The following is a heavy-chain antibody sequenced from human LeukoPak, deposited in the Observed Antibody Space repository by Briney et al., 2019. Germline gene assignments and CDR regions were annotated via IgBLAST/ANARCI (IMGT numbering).Heavy chain of an antibody. J-gene: IGHJ4*02. CDR3: ARAADCSSTSCYTLDY. CDR2: ISYDGSSK. D-gene: IGHD2-2*02. Sequence: GGSLRLSCAASGFTFSSYAMHWVRQAPGKGLEWVAVISYDGSSKYYADSVKGRFTISRDNSKNTLYLQMNSLRAEDTAVYYCARAADCSSTSCYTLDYWGQGTLVTVSS. V-gene: IGHV3-30-3*01. CDR1: GFTFSSYA.